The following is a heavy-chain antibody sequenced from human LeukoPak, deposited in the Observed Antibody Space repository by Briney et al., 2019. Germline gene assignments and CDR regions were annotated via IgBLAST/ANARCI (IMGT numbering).Heavy chain of an antibody. J-gene: IGHJ4*02. V-gene: IGHV5-51*01. CDR3: ARRAYSSGSHFDY. D-gene: IGHD6-19*01. CDR2: IYPGDSDT. CDR1: GYSFTSCW. Sequence: GESLKISCKGSGYSFTSCWIGWVRQMPGKGLEWMGIIYPGDSDTRYSPSFQGQVTISADKSISTAYLQWSSLKASDTAMYYCARRAYSSGSHFDYWGQGTLVTVSS.